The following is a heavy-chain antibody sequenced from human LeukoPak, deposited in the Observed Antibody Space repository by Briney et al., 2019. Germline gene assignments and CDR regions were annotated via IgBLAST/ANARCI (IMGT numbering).Heavy chain of an antibody. CDR1: GGTFSSYA. CDR2: IIPIFGTA. CDR3: ARDYYDSSGYYYVFDY. J-gene: IGHJ4*02. V-gene: IGHV1-69*13. D-gene: IGHD3-22*01. Sequence: SVKVSCKASGGTFSSYAISWVRQAPGQGLVWMGGIIPIFGTANYAQKFQGRVTITADESTSTAYMELSSLRSEDTAVYYCARDYYDSSGYYYVFDYWGQGTLVTVSS.